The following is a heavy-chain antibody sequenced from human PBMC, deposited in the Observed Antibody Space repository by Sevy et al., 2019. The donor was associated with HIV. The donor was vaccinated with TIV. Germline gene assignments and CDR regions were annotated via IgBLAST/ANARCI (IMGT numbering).Heavy chain of an antibody. CDR2: LSFGCGKI. V-gene: IGHV3-23*01. Sequence: GGCLRLSCAASGFAFYEYSMSWIRQAPGKGLEWLATLSFGCGKINYADSVKGRFTISRDNSKNSFYLQMDNLRVEDTALYYSAREGCSRPHDYWGQGTRVTVSS. J-gene: IGHJ4*02. CDR1: GFAFYEYS. D-gene: IGHD2-8*01. CDR3: AREGCSRPHDY.